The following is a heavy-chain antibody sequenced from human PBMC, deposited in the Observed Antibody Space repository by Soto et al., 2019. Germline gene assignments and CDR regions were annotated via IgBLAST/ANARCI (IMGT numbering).Heavy chain of an antibody. Sequence: GASVHVSCHDSGGPFSSYAISWVRQAPGQGLEWIAPIIPIFGTANYAQKFQGRVTITADESTSTAYMELSSLRSEDTAVYYCASGLRYSSGWAEFSYYYYYGMDVWGQGTTVTVSS. J-gene: IGHJ6*02. CDR3: ASGLRYSSGWAEFSYYYYYGMDV. V-gene: IGHV1-69*13. CDR2: IIPIFGTA. CDR1: GGPFSSYA. D-gene: IGHD6-19*01.